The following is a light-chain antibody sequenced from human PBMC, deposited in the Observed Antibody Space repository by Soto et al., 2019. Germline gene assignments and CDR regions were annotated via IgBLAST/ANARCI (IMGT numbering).Light chain of an antibody. CDR2: GTS. CDR1: QSVRTN. V-gene: IGKV3-15*01. Sequence: EIVLTQSPGTLSLSPGEGATLSCRASQSVRTNLAWYQHKPGQAPRLLIYGTSTRATDIPARFSGSGSGTEFTLTISSLQSEDFAVYYCQQYNYWPRTFGPGTKVDIK. J-gene: IGKJ1*01. CDR3: QQYNYWPRT.